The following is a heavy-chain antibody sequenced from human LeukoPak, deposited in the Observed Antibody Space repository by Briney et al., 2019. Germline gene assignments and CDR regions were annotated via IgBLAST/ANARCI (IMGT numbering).Heavy chain of an antibody. D-gene: IGHD3-16*01. CDR1: GLAFSDFW. Sequence: GGSLRLSCAASGLAFSDFWMYWVRQAPGKGLVWISNTNEHGTTAYADSVKGRFTISRDNAKNILYLQMNSLRAEDTAVYYCARVRGGNWGQGTLVTVSS. CDR3: ARVRGGN. J-gene: IGHJ4*02. V-gene: IGHV3-74*01. CDR2: TNEHGTT.